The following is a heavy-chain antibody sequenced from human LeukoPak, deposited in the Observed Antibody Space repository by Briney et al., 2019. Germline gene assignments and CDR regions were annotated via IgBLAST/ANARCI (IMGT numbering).Heavy chain of an antibody. V-gene: IGHV4-59*01. J-gene: IGHJ4*02. D-gene: IGHD3-22*01. CDR2: IYYSGST. Sequence: SETLSLTCTVSGGSISSCYWSWIRQPPGKGLEWIGYIYYSGSTNYNPSLKSRVTISVDTSKNQFSLKLSSVTAADTAVYYCAREAHNYYDSSGYYYDYWGQGTLVTVSS. CDR1: GGSISSCY. CDR3: AREAHNYYDSSGYYYDY.